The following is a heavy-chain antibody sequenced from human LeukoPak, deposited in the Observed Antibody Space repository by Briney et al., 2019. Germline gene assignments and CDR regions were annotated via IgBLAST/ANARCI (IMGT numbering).Heavy chain of an antibody. V-gene: IGHV3-30*18. J-gene: IGHJ4*02. CDR3: AKDGGRKDGVGATTTGFDY. D-gene: IGHD1-26*01. CDR1: GFTFSSYG. CDR2: ISYDGSNK. Sequence: PGGSLRLSCAASGFTFSSYGMHWVRQAPGKGLEWVAVISYDGSNKYYADSVKGRFTISRDNSKNTLYLQMNSLRAEDTAVYYCAKDGGRKDGVGATTTGFDYWGQGTLVTVSS.